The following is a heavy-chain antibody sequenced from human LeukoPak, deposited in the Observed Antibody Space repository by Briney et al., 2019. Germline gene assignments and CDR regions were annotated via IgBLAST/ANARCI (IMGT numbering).Heavy chain of an antibody. Sequence: SETLSLTCAVYGGSFSGYYWSWIRQPPGKGLEWIGEINHSGSTNYNPSLKSRVTISVDTSKNQFSLKLSSVTAADTAVYYCARVVRGFPRFSYYYYYYMDVWGKGTTVTVSS. CDR3: ARVVRGFPRFSYYYYYYMDV. J-gene: IGHJ6*03. CDR2: INHSGST. CDR1: GGSFSGYY. D-gene: IGHD3-3*01. V-gene: IGHV4-34*01.